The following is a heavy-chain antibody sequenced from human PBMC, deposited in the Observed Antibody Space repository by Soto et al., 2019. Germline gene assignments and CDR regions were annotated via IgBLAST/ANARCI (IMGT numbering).Heavy chain of an antibody. Sequence: ASVQVSCRASGYTFTSYGISWVRQAPGQGLEWMGWISAYNGNTNYAQKLQGRVTMTTDTSTSTAYMELRSLRSDDTAVYYCARATAGYNWFDPWGQGTLVTVSS. J-gene: IGHJ5*01. CDR1: GYTFTSYG. V-gene: IGHV1-18*01. CDR3: ARATAGYNWFDP. CDR2: ISAYNGNT. D-gene: IGHD6-13*01.